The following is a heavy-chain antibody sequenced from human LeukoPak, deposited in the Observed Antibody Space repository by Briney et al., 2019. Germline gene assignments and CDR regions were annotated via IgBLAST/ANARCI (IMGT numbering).Heavy chain of an antibody. V-gene: IGHV4-34*01. CDR3: ARRITIFAFDY. CDR2: INHSGST. Sequence: PSETLSLTCAVYGGSFSGYYWSWIRQPPGKGLEWIGEINHSGSTNYNPSLKSRVTISVDTSKNQFSLKLSSVTAADTAVYYCARRITIFAFDYWGQGTLVTVSS. J-gene: IGHJ4*02. CDR1: GGSFSGYY. D-gene: IGHD3-3*01.